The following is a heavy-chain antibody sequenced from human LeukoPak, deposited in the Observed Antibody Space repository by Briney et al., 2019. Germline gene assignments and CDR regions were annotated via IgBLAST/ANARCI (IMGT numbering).Heavy chain of an antibody. V-gene: IGHV4-30-4*07. CDR3: ARVVAAAGNNWFDP. CDR2: MHDSGST. D-gene: IGHD6-13*01. Sequence: SETLSLTCAVSGGSISSGGYSWTWIRQTPGKGLEWIAYMHDSGSTYYNPSLKSRVSISIDTSKNQFSLELSSVTAADTAVYYCARVVAAAGNNWFDPWGQGTLVTVSS. J-gene: IGHJ5*02. CDR1: GGSISSGGYS.